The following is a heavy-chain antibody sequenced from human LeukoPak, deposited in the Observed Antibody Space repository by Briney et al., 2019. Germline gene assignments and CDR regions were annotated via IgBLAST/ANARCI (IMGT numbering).Heavy chain of an antibody. CDR2: IYPGDSDT. CDR1: GYSFTSYW. D-gene: IGHD2-2*01. Sequence: GESLKISCKASGYSFTSYWIGWVRQLPGRGLEWLGIIYPGDSDTRYSPSFQGQVTISADKSISTAYLQWSSLKASDTAMYYCARRYCSSTSCTDLDYWGQGTLVTVSS. CDR3: ARRYCSSTSCTDLDY. V-gene: IGHV5-51*01. J-gene: IGHJ4*02.